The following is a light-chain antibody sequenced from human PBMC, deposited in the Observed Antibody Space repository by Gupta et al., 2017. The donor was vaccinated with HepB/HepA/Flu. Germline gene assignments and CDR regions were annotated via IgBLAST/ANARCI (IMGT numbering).Light chain of an antibody. Sequence: QSVLTQPPSVSGTPGQMVTISCTGSRSNVGAGYDVHWFQQLPGAAPKLLIYGNTNRPAGVADRFSASKSGTSASLAITGLQAEDEADYYCQSYDSSLSGSLFGTGTKVTVL. CDR1: RSNVGAGYD. J-gene: IGLJ1*01. CDR3: QSYDSSLSGSL. CDR2: GNT. V-gene: IGLV1-40*01.